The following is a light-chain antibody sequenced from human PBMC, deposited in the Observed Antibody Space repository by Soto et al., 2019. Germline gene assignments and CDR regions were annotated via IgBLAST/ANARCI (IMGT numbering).Light chain of an antibody. CDR3: CSYAGDLAL. CDR1: SSDVGGYDF. CDR2: DVS. V-gene: IGLV2-11*01. Sequence: QSALTQPRSVSGSPGQSVTISCTGTSSDVGGYDFVSWYQQHPGKAPKLMISDVSKRPSGVPDRFSGSKSGNTASLTISGLQAEDGADYYCCSYAGDLALFGGGTKVTVL. J-gene: IGLJ2*01.